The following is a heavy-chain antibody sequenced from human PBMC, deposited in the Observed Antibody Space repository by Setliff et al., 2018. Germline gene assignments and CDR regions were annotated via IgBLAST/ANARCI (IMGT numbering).Heavy chain of an antibody. D-gene: IGHD3-10*01. CDR2: INTNTGNP. CDR1: GYTFTTYA. CDR3: ARASRFGTIKYRGDYYMDV. J-gene: IGHJ6*03. Sequence: ASVKVSCKASGYTFTTYAISWMRQAPGQGLEWMGWINTNTGNPSYAQGFTGRFVFSLDTSVSTAYLQISSLKAEDTVLYYCARASRFGTIKYRGDYYMDVWGKGTTVTSP. V-gene: IGHV7-4-1*02.